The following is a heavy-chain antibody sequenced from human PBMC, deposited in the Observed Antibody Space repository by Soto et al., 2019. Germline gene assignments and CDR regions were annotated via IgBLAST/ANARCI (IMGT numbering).Heavy chain of an antibody. CDR2: ITWNSGHI. J-gene: IGHJ4*02. V-gene: IGHV3-9*01. CDR1: GFNFDDSA. D-gene: IGHD3-22*01. CDR3: AKGRSSMIVVVMDY. Sequence: SLRLSCVASGFNFDDSAMNWVRQVPGKGLEWVSGITWNSGHILYADSVKGRFTISRDNAKKSLYLELNSLRPEDTALYYCAKGRSSMIVVVMDYWGQGTPVTVYS.